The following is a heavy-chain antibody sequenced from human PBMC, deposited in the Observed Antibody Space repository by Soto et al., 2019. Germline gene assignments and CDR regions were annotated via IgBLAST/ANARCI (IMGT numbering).Heavy chain of an antibody. V-gene: IGHV3-30-3*01. D-gene: IGHD6-19*01. J-gene: IGHJ4*02. CDR2: ISFDGSYE. Sequence: QVQRVESGGGVVQPGRSLRLSCAASGFTFSSYNIHWVRQAPGKGLEWVAVISFDGSYEYYADSVKGRFTISRDNSKNTLYLQMNSLRAEDTAVYYCATGAGITVASTSFDYWGQGTLVTVSS. CDR1: GFTFSSYN. CDR3: ATGAGITVASTSFDY.